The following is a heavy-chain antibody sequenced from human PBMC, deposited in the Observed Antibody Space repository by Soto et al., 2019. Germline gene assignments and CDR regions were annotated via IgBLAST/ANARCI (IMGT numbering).Heavy chain of an antibody. D-gene: IGHD3-22*01. CDR3: AREDLLSMRDYYFTC. J-gene: IGHJ4*02. CDR2: INPSCGST. Sequence: SVKVYCKASGYTFTNDYIPWVRQAPGQGLEWMGIINPSCGSTSYAQRFRGRVTMTRDTSTSTFYMDLSVLRSEDTAVYYCAREDLLSMRDYYFTCWGQGSMVTVSS. CDR1: GYTFTNDY. V-gene: IGHV1-46*01.